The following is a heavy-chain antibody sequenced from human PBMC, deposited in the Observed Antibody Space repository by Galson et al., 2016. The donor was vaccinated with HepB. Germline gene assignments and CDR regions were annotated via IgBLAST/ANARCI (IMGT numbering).Heavy chain of an antibody. J-gene: IGHJ4*02. CDR1: GFTFRTYA. Sequence: SLRLSCAATGFTFRTYAMGWVRQAPGKGLQWVAGISRSGDKTSYAVSVKGRFTIRRDNPNNTFYLDMDNLRAEDTAIYFCARDSGWYGNYFNIWGRGVLVTVSS. D-gene: IGHD6-19*01. V-gene: IGHV3-23*01. CDR2: ISRSGDKT. CDR3: ARDSGWYGNYFNI.